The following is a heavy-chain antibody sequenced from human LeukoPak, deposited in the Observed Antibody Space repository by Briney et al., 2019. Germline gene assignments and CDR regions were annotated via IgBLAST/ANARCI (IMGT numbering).Heavy chain of an antibody. CDR3: AKDVASGWAMGGFDF. D-gene: IGHD6-19*01. V-gene: IGHV3-9*01. J-gene: IGHJ4*02. CDR1: GFTFDDFA. Sequence: GKSLRLSCATSGFTFDDFAMHWVRQVPGKGLGWVSGISWSSSSLAYADSVNGRFIISRVNAQNSVHLQMNSLRPEDTALYYCAKDVASGWAMGGFDFWGLGILVTVSS. CDR2: ISWSSSSL.